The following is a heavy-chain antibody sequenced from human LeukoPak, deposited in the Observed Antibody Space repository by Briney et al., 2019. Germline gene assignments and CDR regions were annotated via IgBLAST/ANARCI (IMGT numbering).Heavy chain of an antibody. J-gene: IGHJ5*02. D-gene: IGHD6-19*01. CDR3: ARRMAVAGSNWFDP. CDR2: IYYSGST. V-gene: IGHV4-59*08. Sequence: SETLSLTCTVPGGSISSYYWSWIRQPPGKGLEWIGYIYYSGSTNYNPSLKSRVTISVDTSKNQFSLKLSSVTAADTAVYYCARRMAVAGSNWFDPWGQGTLVTVSS. CDR1: GGSISSYY.